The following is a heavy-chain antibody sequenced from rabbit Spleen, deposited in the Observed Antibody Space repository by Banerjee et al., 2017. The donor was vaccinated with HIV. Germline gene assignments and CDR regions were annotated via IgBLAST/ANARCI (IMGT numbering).Heavy chain of an antibody. CDR2: INAATGKP. Sequence: QQQPVESGGGLVQPEGSLTLTCKASGFSFSDRDVMCWVRQAPGKGLEWIACINAATGKPVYATWAKGRFTISRASRTTVTLQMTSLTAADTASYFCARDLAAVIGWNFNLWGPGTLVTVS. CDR3: ARDLAAVIGWNFNL. CDR1: GFSFSDRDV. V-gene: IGHV1S45*01. J-gene: IGHJ4*01. D-gene: IGHD1-1*01.